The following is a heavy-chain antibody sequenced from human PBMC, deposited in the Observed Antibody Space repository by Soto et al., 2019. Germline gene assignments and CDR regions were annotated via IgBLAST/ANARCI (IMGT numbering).Heavy chain of an antibody. V-gene: IGHV4-34*01. CDR2: VNHSGST. CDR1: GGSFSGYS. Sequence: QVQLQQWDAGLLKPSETLSLTCAVYGGSFSGYSWNWIRQPPGKGLEWIGDVNHSGSTEYNPSLNSRVTISVDTSKNQFSLKLSSVTAADTAVYYCARGRLYYDSGSYYILDYWGQGTLVTVSS. CDR3: ARGRLYYDSGSYYILDY. D-gene: IGHD3-10*01. J-gene: IGHJ4*02.